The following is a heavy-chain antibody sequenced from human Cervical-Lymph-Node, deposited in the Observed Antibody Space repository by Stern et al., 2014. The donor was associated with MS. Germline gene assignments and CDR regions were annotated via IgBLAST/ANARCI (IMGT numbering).Heavy chain of an antibody. V-gene: IGHV1-69*06. Sequence: VQLVQSGADVKKPGSAVRVSCKASGGVSWLRQAPGQGPEYMGGIIRPVGTAHYAQRFQGTLTITADTSRNTTYMELRSLRSDDTAVYYCARGTGDNWFDPWGQGTLVSVSS. D-gene: IGHD3-10*01. CDR3: ARGTGDNWFDP. CDR2: IIRPVGTA. CDR1: GG. J-gene: IGHJ5*02.